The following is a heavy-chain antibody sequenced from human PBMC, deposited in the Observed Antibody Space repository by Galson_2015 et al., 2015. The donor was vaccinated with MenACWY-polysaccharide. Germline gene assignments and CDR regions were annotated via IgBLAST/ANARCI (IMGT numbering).Heavy chain of an antibody. CDR1: GYTFTSYA. CDR2: INTNTGNP. D-gene: IGHD4-17*01. CDR3: ARDPKRKVTTVPTGRFDY. J-gene: IGHJ4*02. V-gene: IGHV7-4-1*02. Sequence: SVKVSCKASGYTFTSYAMNWVRQAPGQGLEWMGWINTNTGNPTYAQGFTGRVVFSLDTSVSTAYLQLSSLKAEDTAVYYCARDPKRKVTTVPTGRFDYWGQGTLVTVSS.